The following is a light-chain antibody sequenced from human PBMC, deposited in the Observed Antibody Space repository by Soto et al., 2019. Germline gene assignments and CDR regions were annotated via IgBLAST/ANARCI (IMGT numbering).Light chain of an antibody. CDR3: QQYGSYPRT. CDR2: DAS. V-gene: IGKV1-5*01. Sequence: DIQMTQSPSTLSASVGDRVTITCRASQSISFWLAWYQQKPGKAPKLLIFDASNVEGGVPSRFSGSGSVTVFTLTIDSLQPDDFATYYCQQYGSYPRTFGQGTKVQV. CDR1: QSISFW. J-gene: IGKJ1*01.